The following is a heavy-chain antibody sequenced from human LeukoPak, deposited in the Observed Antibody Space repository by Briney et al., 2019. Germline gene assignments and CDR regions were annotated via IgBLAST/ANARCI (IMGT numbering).Heavy chain of an antibody. J-gene: IGHJ4*02. Sequence: GGSLRLSCAASGFTFSSYAMRWVRQSPGKGLEWVSLIGGSGLTAYYADSVKGRFTISRDNSKNTLYLQMNSLRAEDMAVYYCARGYESGEWGQGTLVTVSS. V-gene: IGHV3-23*01. CDR1: GFTFSSYA. CDR2: IGGSGLTA. D-gene: IGHD5-12*01. CDR3: ARGYESGE.